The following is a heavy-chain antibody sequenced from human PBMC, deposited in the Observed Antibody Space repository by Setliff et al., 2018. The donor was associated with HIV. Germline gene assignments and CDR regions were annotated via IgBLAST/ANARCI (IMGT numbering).Heavy chain of an antibody. CDR2: ISAYNGNT. D-gene: IGHD2-21*01. J-gene: IGHJ4*02. CDR3: TRGRGIIGALVY. CDR1: GYTFISYG. Sequence: ASVKVSCKASGYTFISYGISWVRQAPGQGLEWMGWISAYNGNTNYAQKLQGRVTMTTDTSASTAYMELYNLRSEDTAMYYCTRGRGIIGALVYWGQGTLVTVSS. V-gene: IGHV1-18*01.